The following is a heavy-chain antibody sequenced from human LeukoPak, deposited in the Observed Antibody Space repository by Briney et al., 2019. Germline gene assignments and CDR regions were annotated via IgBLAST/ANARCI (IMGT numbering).Heavy chain of an antibody. J-gene: IGHJ3*02. V-gene: IGHV1-8*01. CDR3: ARGDYYDSSGSEGAFDI. D-gene: IGHD3-22*01. CDR2: MNPNSGNT. Sequence: VASVKVSCKASGYTFTSYDINWVRQATGQGLEWMGWMNPNSGNTGYAQEFQGRVTMTRNTSISTAYMELSSLRSEDTAVYYCARGDYYDSSGSEGAFDIWGQGTMVTVSS. CDR1: GYTFTSYD.